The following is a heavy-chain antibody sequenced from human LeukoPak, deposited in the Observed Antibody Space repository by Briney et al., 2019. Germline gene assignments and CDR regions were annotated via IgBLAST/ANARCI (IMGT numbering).Heavy chain of an antibody. D-gene: IGHD6-6*01. CDR3: ARDALIAARGWFDP. J-gene: IGHJ5*02. V-gene: IGHV1-69*05. CDR1: GCTFSSYA. CDR2: IIPIFGTA. Sequence: WASVKVSCKASGCTFSSYAISWVRQAPGQGLEWMGGIIPIFGTANYAQNFQGRVTITTDESTSTAYMELSSLRSEDTAVYYCARDALIAARGWFDPWGEGTLVTVSS.